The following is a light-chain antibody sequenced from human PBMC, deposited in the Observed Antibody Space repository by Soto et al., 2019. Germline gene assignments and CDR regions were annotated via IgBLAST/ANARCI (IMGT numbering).Light chain of an antibody. CDR2: DAS. V-gene: IGKV1-5*01. J-gene: IGKJ1*01. Sequence: IHLTQSPSTRAAPAGEAGNIACRASQSISSWLAWYQQKPGKAPKLLIYDASSLESGVPSRFSGSGSGTEFTLTISSLQPDDFATYYCQQYNSYWTFGQGTKVDIK. CDR3: QQYNSYWT. CDR1: QSISSW.